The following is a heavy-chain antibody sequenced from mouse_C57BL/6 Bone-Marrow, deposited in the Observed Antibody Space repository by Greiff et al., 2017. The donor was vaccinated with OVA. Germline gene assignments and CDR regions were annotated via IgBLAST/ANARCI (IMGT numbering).Heavy chain of an antibody. J-gene: IGHJ4*01. V-gene: IGHV1-64*01. CDR3: ARRGRSPHHYYAMDY. D-gene: IGHD1-1*01. CDR1: GYSFTSYW. CDR2: IHPNSGST. Sequence: QVHVKQPGAELVKPGASVQLSCKASGYSFTSYWMHWVTQRPGQGLEWIGMIHPNSGSTNYNEKFKSKATLTVDKSSSTAYMQLSSLTSEDSAVYYCARRGRSPHHYYAMDYWGQGTSVTVSS.